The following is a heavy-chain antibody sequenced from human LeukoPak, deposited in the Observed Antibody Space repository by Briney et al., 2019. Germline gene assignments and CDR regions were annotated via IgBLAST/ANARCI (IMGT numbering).Heavy chain of an antibody. J-gene: IGHJ4*02. CDR1: GFTFSSHW. V-gene: IGHV3-7*01. CDR3: ARGYCSGGDCYGTPDF. CDR2: INEDGSDK. Sequence: GGSLRLSCAAPGFTFSSHWMNWVRQAPGKGLEWLANINEDGSDKYYVASVKGRFTISRDNAKNSLYLQMNSLRAEDTAVYYCARGYCSGGDCYGTPDFWGQGTLVTVSS. D-gene: IGHD2-15*01.